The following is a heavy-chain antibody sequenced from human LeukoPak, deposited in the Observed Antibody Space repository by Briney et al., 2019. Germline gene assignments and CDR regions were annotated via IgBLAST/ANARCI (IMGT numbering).Heavy chain of an antibody. D-gene: IGHD1-26*01. CDR3: ARDSAGIVGASTY. V-gene: IGHV1-18*04. J-gene: IGHJ4*02. CDR2: ISAYNGNT. CDR1: GYTFTGYY. Sequence: ASVKVSCKASGYTFTGYYMHWVRQAPGQELERMGWISAYNGNTNYAQKLQGRVTMTTDTSTSTAYMELRSLRSDDTAVYYCARDSAGIVGASTYWGQGTLVTVSS.